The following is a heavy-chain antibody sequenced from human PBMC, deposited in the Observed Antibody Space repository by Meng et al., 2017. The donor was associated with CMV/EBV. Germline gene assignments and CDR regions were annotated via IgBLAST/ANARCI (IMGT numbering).Heavy chain of an antibody. Sequence: FSGYYWSWIRQPPGKGLEWIGEINHSGSTTYNPSLKSRVTISVDTSKNQFSLKLSSVTAADTAVYYCARGEIVVVPAAIRFNWYFDLWGRGTLVTVSS. CDR1: FSGYY. CDR2: INHSGST. CDR3: ARGEIVVVPAAIRFNWYFDL. D-gene: IGHD2-2*02. J-gene: IGHJ2*01. V-gene: IGHV4-34*01.